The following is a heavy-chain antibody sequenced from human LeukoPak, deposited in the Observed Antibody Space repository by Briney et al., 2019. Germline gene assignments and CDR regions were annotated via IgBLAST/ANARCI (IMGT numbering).Heavy chain of an antibody. Sequence: GGSLRLSCVGSGFSLDDYAMHWVRQVPRKGLEWVSSISWDSGSQAYTDSVKGRFTISRDNDKNSLYLQMNSLRPEDTAFYYCVKDMGFDLLKDAFHIWGQGTLVTVSS. CDR2: ISWDSGSQ. CDR3: VKDMGFDLLKDAFHI. CDR1: GFSLDDYA. V-gene: IGHV3-9*01. J-gene: IGHJ3*02. D-gene: IGHD3-9*01.